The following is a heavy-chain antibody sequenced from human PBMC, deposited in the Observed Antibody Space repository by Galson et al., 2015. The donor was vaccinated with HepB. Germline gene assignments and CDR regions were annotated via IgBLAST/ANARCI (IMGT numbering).Heavy chain of an antibody. CDR1: GFTFSRYW. D-gene: IGHD2/OR15-2a*01. V-gene: IGHV3-7*03. CDR3: ARGGGVPTTVDYYYFYGMDV. CDR2: IKQDGSEK. Sequence: SLRLSCAASGFTFSRYWMSWVRQAPGKGLEWVANIKQDGSEKYYVDSVRGRFTISRDNAKNSLYLQMNSLRVEDTAVYYCARGGGVPTTVDYYYFYGMDVWGQGTTVTVSS. J-gene: IGHJ6*02.